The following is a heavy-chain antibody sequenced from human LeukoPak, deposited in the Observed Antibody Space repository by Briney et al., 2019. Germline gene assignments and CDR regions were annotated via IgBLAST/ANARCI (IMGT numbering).Heavy chain of an antibody. D-gene: IGHD3-10*01. CDR2: ISAYNGNT. J-gene: IGHJ4*02. CDR3: ARERYGSGALFAPSFDY. V-gene: IGHV1-18*01. Sequence: GASVKVSCKASGYTFTSYGISWVRRAPGQGLEWMGWISAYNGNTNCAQKLQGRFTMTTDTSTSTAYMELRSMRCDDTAVYSCARERYGSGALFAPSFDYWGQGTLVTVSS. CDR1: GYTFTSYG.